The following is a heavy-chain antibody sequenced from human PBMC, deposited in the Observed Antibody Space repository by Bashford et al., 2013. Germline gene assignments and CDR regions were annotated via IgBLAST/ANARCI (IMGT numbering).Heavy chain of an antibody. V-gene: IGHV4-31*03. D-gene: IGHD6-13*01. Sequence: RPLLYSSETLSLTCTVSGGSISSGGYYWSWIRQHPGKGLEWIGYIYYSGSTYYNPSLKSRVTISVDTSKNQFSLKLSSVTAADTAVYYCARDPTAGWFDPWGQGTLVTVSS. J-gene: IGHJ5*02. CDR2: IYYSGST. CDR1: GGSISSGGYY. CDR3: ARDPTAGWFDP.